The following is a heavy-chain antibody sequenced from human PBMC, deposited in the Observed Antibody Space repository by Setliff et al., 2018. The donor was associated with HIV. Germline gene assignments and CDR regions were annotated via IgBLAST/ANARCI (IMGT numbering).Heavy chain of an antibody. D-gene: IGHD3-10*01. V-gene: IGHV4-59*04. CDR1: GGSISSYY. CDR2: IFYSGRA. Sequence: PSETLSLTCTVSGGSISSYYWSWIRQPPGKGLEWIGSIFYSGRAFYNPSLKSRVTMSVDTSKNQFSLKVNSVTAADTAVFYCARHRVITGSFDSWSQGTLVTVSS. CDR3: ARHRVITGSFDS. J-gene: IGHJ4*02.